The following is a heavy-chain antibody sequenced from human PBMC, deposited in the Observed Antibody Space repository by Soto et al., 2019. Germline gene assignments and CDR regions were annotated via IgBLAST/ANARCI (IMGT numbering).Heavy chain of an antibody. D-gene: IGHD6-6*01. CDR3: ARGTGSSSRLYYYYGMDV. V-gene: IGHV1-69*06. CDR1: GGTFSSYA. CDR2: IIPIFGTA. Sequence: QVQLVQSGAEVKKPGSSVKVSCKASGGTFSSYAISWVRQAPGQGLEWMGGIIPIFGTANYAQKFQGRVTITADKSTSTADMELSSLRSEDTAVYYCARGTGSSSRLYYYYGMDVWGQGTTVTVSS. J-gene: IGHJ6*02.